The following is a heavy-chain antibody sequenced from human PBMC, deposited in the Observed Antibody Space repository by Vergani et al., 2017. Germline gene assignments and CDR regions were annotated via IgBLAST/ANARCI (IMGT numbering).Heavy chain of an antibody. CDR2: INHSGST. D-gene: IGHD3-3*01. Sequence: QVQLQESGPGLVKPSETLSLTCAVYGGSFSGYYWSWIRQPPGKGLEWIGGINHSGSTNYNPSLKSRVTISVDTSKNQFSLKLSSVTAADTAVYYCARGTYDFWSGYYRPPYYMDVWGKGTTVTVSS. V-gene: IGHV4-34*01. CDR3: ARGTYDFWSGYYRPPYYMDV. CDR1: GGSFSGYY. J-gene: IGHJ6*03.